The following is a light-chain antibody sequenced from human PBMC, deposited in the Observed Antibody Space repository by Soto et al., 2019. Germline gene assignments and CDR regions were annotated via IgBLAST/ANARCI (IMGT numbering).Light chain of an antibody. CDR2: DAS. CDR1: QDINKN. J-gene: IGKJ5*01. Sequence: DIQMTQSPSSLSASVGDRVTITCQASQDINKNLIWYQQTPGKAPKLLIYDASDLETGVPSRFSGSGSGTGFTFTISSLQPEDFATYYCQQYESLPLTFGQGTRLEF. V-gene: IGKV1-33*01. CDR3: QQYESLPLT.